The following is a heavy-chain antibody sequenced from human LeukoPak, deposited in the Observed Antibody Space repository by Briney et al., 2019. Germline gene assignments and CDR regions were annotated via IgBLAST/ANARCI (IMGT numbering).Heavy chain of an antibody. CDR2: ISDSGGST. J-gene: IGHJ4*02. V-gene: IGHV3-23*01. CDR1: GITLSNYG. CDR3: AKARLRGVVVVIFDY. D-gene: IGHD2-15*01. Sequence: GGSLRLSCAVSGITLSNYGMSWVRQAPGKGLEWVAGISDSGGSTKYADSVKGRFTISRDNSKNTLYLQMNSLRDEDTAVYYCAKARLRGVVVVIFDYWGQGTLVTVSS.